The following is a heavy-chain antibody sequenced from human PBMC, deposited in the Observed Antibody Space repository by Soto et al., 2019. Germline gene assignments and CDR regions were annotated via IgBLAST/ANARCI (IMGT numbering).Heavy chain of an antibody. CDR1: AFSFSDYY. Sequence: LRLSCAASAFSFSDYYMSWIRQAPGKGLEWVSYISGSGSTMYYADSVRGRFTIFRDNAKNSLYLQMDSLRVEDTAVYYCASPHRYCISTSCYLDYWGQGTLVTVSS. CDR2: ISGSGSTM. CDR3: ASPHRYCISTSCYLDY. J-gene: IGHJ4*02. V-gene: IGHV3-11*01. D-gene: IGHD2-2*01.